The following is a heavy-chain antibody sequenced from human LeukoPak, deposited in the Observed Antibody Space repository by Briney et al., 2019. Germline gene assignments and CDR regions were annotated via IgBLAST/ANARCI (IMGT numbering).Heavy chain of an antibody. CDR1: GGSISSYY. J-gene: IGHJ4*02. V-gene: IGHV4-4*07. Sequence: PSETLSLTRTVSGGSISSYYWSWIRQPAGKGLEWIGRIYTSGSTNYNPSLKSRVTMSVDTSKNQFSLKLSSVTAADTAVYYCARDLSQKVQLPDMYYFDYWGQGTLVTVSS. CDR3: ARDLSQKVQLPDMYYFDY. CDR2: IYTSGST. D-gene: IGHD1-1*01.